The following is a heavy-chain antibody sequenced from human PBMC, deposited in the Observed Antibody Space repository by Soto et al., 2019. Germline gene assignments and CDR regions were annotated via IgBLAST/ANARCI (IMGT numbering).Heavy chain of an antibody. J-gene: IGHJ4*02. D-gene: IGHD6-13*01. V-gene: IGHV3-15*07. CDR3: TTVGSVTTAGTPFDC. CDR2: IKSKTDGDTT. Sequence: EVQLVESGGGLVKPGGSLRLSCAASGFIFTNAWMNWVRQAPGKGLEWVGRIKSKTDGDTTDYGAPVKGRFTISRDDSKDMLYLQMNSLSTEVTAVYYCTTVGSVTTAGTPFDCWGQGTRVTVSS. CDR1: GFIFTNAW.